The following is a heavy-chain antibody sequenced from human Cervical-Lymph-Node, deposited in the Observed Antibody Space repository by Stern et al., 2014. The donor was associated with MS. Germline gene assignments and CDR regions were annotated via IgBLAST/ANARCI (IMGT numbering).Heavy chain of an antibody. D-gene: IGHD6-13*01. CDR2: ILSDDEK. J-gene: IGHJ3*01. Sequence: QITLKESGPVLVKPTETLTLTCTVSGFSLSNARMGVSWIRQPPGQALEWLAHILSDDEKTHSTSLKGRLTISKDTSKSQVVLTMTHMDPVDTATYYCARMMQHLAGDAFDVWGQGTMVTVSS. CDR1: GFSLSNARMG. V-gene: IGHV2-26*01. CDR3: ARMMQHLAGDAFDV.